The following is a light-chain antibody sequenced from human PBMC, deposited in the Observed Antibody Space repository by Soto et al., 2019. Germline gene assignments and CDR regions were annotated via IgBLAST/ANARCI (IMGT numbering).Light chain of an antibody. V-gene: IGLV2-14*01. CDR2: EVS. J-gene: IGLJ1*01. CDR1: SNDVGGYNY. CDR3: ASYASTSLRV. Sequence: QSVLTQPASVSGSPGQSVTISCTGTSNDVGGYNYVSWYQQHPGKAPKVMIYEVSNRPSGVSNRFSGSKSGNTASLTISGLQAEDEADYYCASYASTSLRVFGTGTKLTVL.